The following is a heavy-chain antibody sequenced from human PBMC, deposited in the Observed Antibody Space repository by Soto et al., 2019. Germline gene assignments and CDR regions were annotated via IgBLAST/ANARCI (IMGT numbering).Heavy chain of an antibody. CDR3: AMVISWRVSPDSCFDS. Sequence: EVQLLESGGGLVQPGGSLRLSCEVSGFTFFNYAMTWVRQPPGKRLEWVSGISGDGGSTYYADSVKGRFTISRDNPKSKMFLEMKPLRVEDTAVYYCAMVISWRVSPDSCFDSLGLGTLVTVSS. CDR1: GFTFFNYA. J-gene: IGHJ4*02. CDR2: ISGDGGST. V-gene: IGHV3-23*01. D-gene: IGHD3-22*01.